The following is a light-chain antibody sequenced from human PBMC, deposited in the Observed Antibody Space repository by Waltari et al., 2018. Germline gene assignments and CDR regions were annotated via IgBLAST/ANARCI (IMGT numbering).Light chain of an antibody. CDR3: QQSYSTPTWT. Sequence: DIKMTQHPSPLSASVGDRITIPCRASQSISSYLNWYQQKPGKAPKLLIYAASSLQSAVPSRFSCSGSGTDFTLTISSLQPEDFATYYCQQSYSTPTWTFGQGTKVEIK. CDR2: AAS. J-gene: IGKJ1*01. V-gene: IGKV1-39*01. CDR1: QSISSY.